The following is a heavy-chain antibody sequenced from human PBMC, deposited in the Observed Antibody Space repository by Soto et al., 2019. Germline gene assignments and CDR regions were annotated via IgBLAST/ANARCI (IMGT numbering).Heavy chain of an antibody. CDR2: INHSGST. CDR1: GGSFSGYY. Sequence: SETLSLTCAVYGGSFSGYYWNWIRQPPGKGLEWIGEINHSGSTNYNPSLKSRVTISIDRSKNQFSLKLSSVTAADTAVYYRARVPDYWGQGILVTVSS. V-gene: IGHV4-34*01. J-gene: IGHJ4*02. D-gene: IGHD2-2*01. CDR3: ARVPDY.